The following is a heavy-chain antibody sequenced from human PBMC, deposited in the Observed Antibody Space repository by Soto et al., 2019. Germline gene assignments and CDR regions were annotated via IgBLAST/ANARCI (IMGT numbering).Heavy chain of an antibody. Sequence: PSETLSLTCTVSGGSITGSKHYWSWIRQHPGKGLGWIGYISFSGSTDSNPSLKSRVTISADTSKNQFSLNLNSMSAADTAVYFCAGGPNPYYFDWWGQGTLVTVSS. CDR1: GGSITGSKHY. CDR2: ISFSGST. J-gene: IGHJ4*02. CDR3: AGGPNPYYFDW. V-gene: IGHV4-31*03. D-gene: IGHD2-8*01.